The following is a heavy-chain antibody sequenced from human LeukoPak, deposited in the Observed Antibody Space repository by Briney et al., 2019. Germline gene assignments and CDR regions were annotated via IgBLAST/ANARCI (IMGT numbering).Heavy chain of an antibody. CDR2: FYSGGST. CDR3: ARSPEFNFDY. CDR1: GGSFSGYY. Sequence: SETLSLTCAVYGGSFSGYYWGWIRQPPGEGLEWIGSFYSGGSTYYNPSLKSRVTVSVDASKNQFSLNLSSVTAADTAIYYCARSPEFNFDYWGQGTLVTVSS. V-gene: IGHV4-39*01. J-gene: IGHJ4*02.